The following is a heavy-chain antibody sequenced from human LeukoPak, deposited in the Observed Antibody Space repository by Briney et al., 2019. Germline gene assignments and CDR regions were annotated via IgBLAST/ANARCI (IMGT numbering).Heavy chain of an antibody. V-gene: IGHV3-7*01. Sequence: GGSLRLSCAASGFTFSSYWMSWVRQAPGKGLEWVANIKQDGSEKYYVDSVKGRLTISRDNAKNSLYLQMNSLRAEDTAVYYCARDLGSGSSGYDLWGQGTLVTVSS. J-gene: IGHJ4*02. D-gene: IGHD3-22*01. CDR1: GFTFSSYW. CDR3: ARDLGSGSSGYDL. CDR2: IKQDGSEK.